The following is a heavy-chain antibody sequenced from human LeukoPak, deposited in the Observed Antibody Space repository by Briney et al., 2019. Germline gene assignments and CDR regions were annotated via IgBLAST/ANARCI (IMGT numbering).Heavy chain of an antibody. V-gene: IGHV3-73*01. CDR1: GFTFSGSA. Sequence: GGSLRLSCAASGFTFSGSAMHWVRQASGKGLEWVGRIRSKANSYATAYAASVKGRFTISRDDSKNTAYLQMNSLKTEDTAVYYCTRLRDSGLRYFDWLSRDYWGQGTLVTVSS. D-gene: IGHD3-9*01. CDR2: IRSKANSYAT. J-gene: IGHJ4*02. CDR3: TRLRDSGLRYFDWLSRDY.